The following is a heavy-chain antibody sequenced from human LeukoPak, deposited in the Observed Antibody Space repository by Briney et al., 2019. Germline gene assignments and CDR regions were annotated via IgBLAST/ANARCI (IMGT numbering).Heavy chain of an antibody. D-gene: IGHD3-22*01. Sequence: SETLSLTCAVYGGSFSGYYWSWIRQPPGKGLEWIGEINHSGSTNYNPSLKSRVTISVDTSKNQFSLKLSSVTAADTAVYYCARGEEYHDNSGYHLDYWGQGTLVTVSS. CDR2: INHSGST. CDR1: GGSFSGYY. J-gene: IGHJ4*02. CDR3: ARGEEYHDNSGYHLDY. V-gene: IGHV4-34*01.